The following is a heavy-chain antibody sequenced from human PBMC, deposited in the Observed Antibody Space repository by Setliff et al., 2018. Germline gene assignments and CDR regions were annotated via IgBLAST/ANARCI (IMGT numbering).Heavy chain of an antibody. V-gene: IGHV4-61*08. D-gene: IGHD6-19*01. CDR2: IYTSGST. CDR1: GGSISSGGYY. Sequence: PSETLSLTCTVSGGSISSGGYYWRWIRQHPGKGLEWIGYIYTSGSTNYNPSLKSRVTMSVDTSKNQFSLKLSSVTAADTAVYYCARSPSSGWSDYYYYMDVWGKGTTVTVSS. J-gene: IGHJ6*03. CDR3: ARSPSSGWSDYYYYMDV.